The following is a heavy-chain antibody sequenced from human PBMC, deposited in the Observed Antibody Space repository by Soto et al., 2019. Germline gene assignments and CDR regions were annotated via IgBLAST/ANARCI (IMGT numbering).Heavy chain of an antibody. V-gene: IGHV3-21*01. Sequence: GGSLRLSCAASGFTFSSYSMNWVRQAPGKGLEWVSSISSSSSYIYYADSVKGRFTISRDNAKNSLYLQMNSLRAEDTAVYYCARANPSSSGYYYHYYMDVWGKGTTVTVSS. J-gene: IGHJ6*03. CDR1: GFTFSSYS. CDR3: ARANPSSSGYYYHYYMDV. CDR2: ISSSSSYI. D-gene: IGHD6-13*01.